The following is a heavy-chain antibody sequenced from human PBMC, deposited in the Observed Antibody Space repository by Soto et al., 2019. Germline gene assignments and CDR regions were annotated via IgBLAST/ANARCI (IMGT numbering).Heavy chain of an antibody. CDR1: GDSISNYY. Sequence: SETLSLTCTVSGDSISNYYWSWIRQPPGKGLEWIGYMYHSGTTNYNPSLKSRVTISIDTSKNQFSLRLSSVTAADTAVCYCARGRYYFDYWGQGALVTVSS. J-gene: IGHJ4*02. V-gene: IGHV4-59*01. CDR2: MYHSGTT. CDR3: ARGRYYFDY.